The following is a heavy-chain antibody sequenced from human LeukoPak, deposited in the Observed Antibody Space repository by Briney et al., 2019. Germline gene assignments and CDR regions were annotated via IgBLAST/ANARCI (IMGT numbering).Heavy chain of an antibody. CDR2: IKQDGSET. CDR1: GFTFINYW. D-gene: IGHD5-18*01. J-gene: IGHJ6*02. V-gene: IGHV3-7*01. Sequence: PGGSLRLSCAASGFTFINYWMGWVRQAPGKGLEWVANIKQDGSETYYVDSVKGRFTISRDNAKNSLYLQMNSLRAEDTAVYYCARPAGHGYNYYYYGMDVWGQGTTVTVSS. CDR3: ARPAGHGYNYYYYGMDV.